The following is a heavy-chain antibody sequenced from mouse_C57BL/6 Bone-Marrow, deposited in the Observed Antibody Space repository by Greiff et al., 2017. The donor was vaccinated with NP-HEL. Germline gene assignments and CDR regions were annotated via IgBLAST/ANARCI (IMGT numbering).Heavy chain of an antibody. CDR3: TRGDYYYGKDAMDD. J-gene: IGHJ4*01. CDR1: GYTFTSYW. D-gene: IGHD1-1*01. CDR2: IYPGHSDT. V-gene: IGHV1-5*01. Sequence: EVQLQQSGTVLARPGASVKMSCKTSGYTFTSYWMHWVKQRPGQGLEWIGAIYPGHSDTSYNQKFKGKAKLTAVTSASTAYMELSSLTNEDSAVYYCTRGDYYYGKDAMDDWGQGTSVTVSS.